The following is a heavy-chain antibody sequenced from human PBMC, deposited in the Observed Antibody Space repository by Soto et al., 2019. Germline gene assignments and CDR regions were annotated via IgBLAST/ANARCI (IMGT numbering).Heavy chain of an antibody. V-gene: IGHV3-23*01. D-gene: IGHD5-12*01. J-gene: IGHJ4*02. Sequence: GGSLRLSCAASGFTFSNFPMSWVRQAPGKGLEWVSSISGSGGSPYYGDSVKGRFTISRDNSKNTLYLQMNSLRAEDTAVYYCAKKYQSAVGGYDFDYWGQGTVVTVSS. CDR1: GFTFSNFP. CDR3: AKKYQSAVGGYDFDY. CDR2: ISGSGGSP.